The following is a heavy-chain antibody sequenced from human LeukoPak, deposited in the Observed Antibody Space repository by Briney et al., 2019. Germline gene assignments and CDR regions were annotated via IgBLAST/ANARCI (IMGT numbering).Heavy chain of an antibody. V-gene: IGHV3-30*02. CDR3: ARDSSGWYGYYYYYMDV. CDR2: IRFDGSNK. Sequence: GGSLRLSCAASGFTFSSYGMHWVRQAPGKGLEWVAFIRFDGSNKYYADSVKGRLTISRDNFKNTLYLQMNSLRAEDTAVYYCARDSSGWYGYYYYYMDVWGKGTTVTVSS. J-gene: IGHJ6*03. D-gene: IGHD6-19*01. CDR1: GFTFSSYG.